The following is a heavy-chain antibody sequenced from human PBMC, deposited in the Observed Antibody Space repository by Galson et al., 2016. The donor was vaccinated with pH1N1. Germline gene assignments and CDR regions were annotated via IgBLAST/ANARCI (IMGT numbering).Heavy chain of an antibody. J-gene: IGHJ4*02. D-gene: IGHD1-26*01. V-gene: IGHV1-18*01. CDR2: ISGYNGNT. Sequence: SVKVSCKASGYTFSSYGISWVRQAPGKGLEWMGWISGYNGNTKYEQKIQGRVSMTIDTSTSTVYMELRSLRSDDTALYYCAGMSGSSRYLDYWGPGTLVTVSS. CDR1: GYTFSSYG. CDR3: AGMSGSSRYLDY.